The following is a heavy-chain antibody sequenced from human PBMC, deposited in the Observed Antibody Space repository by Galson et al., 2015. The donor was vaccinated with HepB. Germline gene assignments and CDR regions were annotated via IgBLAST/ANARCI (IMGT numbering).Heavy chain of an antibody. CDR2: ITSSGGNS. V-gene: IGHV3-23*01. J-gene: IGHJ6*02. D-gene: IGHD3-10*01. CDR3: SRHLYGSGRHLHMDV. Sequence: SLRLSCAASGFSFTRYAMTWVRQAPGKGLEWVSSITSSGGNSYYTDSVKGQVTISVDKSISTAYLQWSSLQASDTAMYYCSRHLYGSGRHLHMDVWGQGTTVIVSS. CDR1: GFSFTRYA.